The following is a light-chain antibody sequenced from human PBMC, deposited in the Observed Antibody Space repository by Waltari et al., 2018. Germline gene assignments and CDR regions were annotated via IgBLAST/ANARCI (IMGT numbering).Light chain of an antibody. CDR2: AAS. V-gene: IGKV1-39*01. CDR1: QGISSY. CDR3: QQSYSTPPT. Sequence: DIQMTQSPSSLSASVGDRVTITCRASQGISSYLNWYQQKPGKAPKLLIYAASSLQSGVPSRFSGSGSGTDFTLTISSLQPEDIATYYCQQSYSTPPTFGQGTKVEIK. J-gene: IGKJ1*01.